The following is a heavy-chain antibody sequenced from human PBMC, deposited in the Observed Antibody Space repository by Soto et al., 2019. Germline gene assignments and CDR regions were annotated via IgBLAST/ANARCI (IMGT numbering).Heavy chain of an antibody. V-gene: IGHV1-2*02. CDR3: ARDRATRDWFDP. J-gene: IGHJ5*02. D-gene: IGHD5-12*01. CDR2: INPNSGGT. CDR1: GYTFTGYY. Sequence: ASVNVSCKASGYTFTGYYMHWVRQAPGQGLEWMGWINPNSGGTNYAQKFQGRVTMTRDTSISTAYMELSRLRSDDTAVYYCARDRATRDWFDPWGQGTLVTVSS.